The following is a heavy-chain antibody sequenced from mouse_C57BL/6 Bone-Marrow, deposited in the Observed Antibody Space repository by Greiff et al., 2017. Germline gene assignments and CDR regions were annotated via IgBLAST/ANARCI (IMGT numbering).Heavy chain of an antibody. CDR2: IWTGGGT. CDR1: GFSLTSYA. J-gene: IGHJ1*03. D-gene: IGHD4-1*01. V-gene: IGHV2-9-1*01. Sequence: QVQLKESGPGLVAPSQSLSITCTVSGFSLTSYAISWVRQPPGKGLERLGVIWTGGGTNYNSALKSRLSISKDNSKSQVFLKMNSLQTDDTARYYCARKSNWDWYFDVWGTGTTVTVSS. CDR3: ARKSNWDWYFDV.